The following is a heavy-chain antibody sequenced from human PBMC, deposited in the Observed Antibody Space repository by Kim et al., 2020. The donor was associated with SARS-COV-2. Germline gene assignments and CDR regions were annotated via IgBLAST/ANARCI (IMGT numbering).Heavy chain of an antibody. D-gene: IGHD2-2*01. CDR2: MNPNSGNT. V-gene: IGHV1-8*01. J-gene: IGHJ5*02. Sequence: ASVKVSCKASGYTFTSYDINWVRQATGQGLEWMGWMNPNSGNTGYAQKFQGRVTMTRNTSISTAYMELSSLRSEDTAVYYCARVRALRRRDIVVVPAAPPRTDYNWFDPWGQGTLVTVSS. CDR3: ARVRALRRRDIVVVPAAPPRTDYNWFDP. CDR1: GYTFTSYD.